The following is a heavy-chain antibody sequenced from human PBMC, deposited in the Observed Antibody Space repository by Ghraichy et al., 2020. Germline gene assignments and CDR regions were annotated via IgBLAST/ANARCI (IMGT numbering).Heavy chain of an antibody. Sequence: SQTLSLTCTVSGASISSYYWSWIRQPPEKDLEWIGYITYSGSTNYNPSLKSRLTISLDTARNQFSLSLNSVTAADTAVYYCAKNGGDWTFDYWGQGTLVTVSS. CDR3: AKNGGDWTFDY. CDR2: ITYSGST. CDR1: GASISSYY. D-gene: IGHD2-21*02. V-gene: IGHV4-59*08. J-gene: IGHJ4*02.